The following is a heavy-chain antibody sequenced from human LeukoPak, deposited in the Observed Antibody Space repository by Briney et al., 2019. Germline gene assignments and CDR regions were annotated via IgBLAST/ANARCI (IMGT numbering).Heavy chain of an antibody. CDR3: SSSGVEEWQGLHF. CDR2: FDVAETDT. CDR1: GYTFTSYA. Sequence: ASVKVSCKASGYTFTSYAMNWVRQAPGQGLEWMGDFDVAETDTIYAQKFQGRVTMTEDTSTDTAYMELNSLSSEDTAVYYCSSSGVEEWQGLHFWGQGTLVTVSS. V-gene: IGHV1-24*01. J-gene: IGHJ4*02. D-gene: IGHD3-3*01.